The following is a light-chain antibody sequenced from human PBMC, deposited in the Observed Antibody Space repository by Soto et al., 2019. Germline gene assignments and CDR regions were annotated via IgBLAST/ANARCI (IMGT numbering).Light chain of an antibody. Sequence: EIVMTQSPATLSVSPGERATLSCRASQSVSSNLAWYQQKPGQAPRLLLYGASTRATGIPDRFSGSGSGTEFTLTISSLQSEDFAVYYWQQYDSWPPCTFGQGTKVEIE. CDR3: QQYDSWPPCT. J-gene: IGKJ2*02. V-gene: IGKV3-15*01. CDR1: QSVSSN. CDR2: GAS.